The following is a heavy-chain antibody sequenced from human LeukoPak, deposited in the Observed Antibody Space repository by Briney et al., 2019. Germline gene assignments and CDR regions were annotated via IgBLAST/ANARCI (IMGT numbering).Heavy chain of an antibody. D-gene: IGHD2-15*01. CDR3: ARFGSGGSYFDY. J-gene: IGHJ4*02. Sequence: GASVKVSCKASGYTFTGFHMHWVRQAPGQGLEWMGWINPNSGGTNYAQKPQGRVTMTTDTSTSTAYMELRSLRSDDTAVYYCARFGSGGSYFDYWGQGTLVTVSS. CDR2: INPNSGGT. V-gene: IGHV1-2*02. CDR1: GYTFTGFH.